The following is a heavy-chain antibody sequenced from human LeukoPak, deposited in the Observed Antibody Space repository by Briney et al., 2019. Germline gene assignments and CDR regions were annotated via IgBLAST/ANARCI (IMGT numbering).Heavy chain of an antibody. Sequence: ASVKVSCKASGYTFTSYYTHWVRRAPGQGLEWMGIINPSGGGTTYAPKFQGRVTMTRDTSTSTVYMELSSLTSDDTAVYYCARNGVGSGSYEPASYFYYMDVWGKGTTVIVSS. CDR3: ARNGVGSGSYEPASYFYYMDV. CDR2: INPSGGGT. J-gene: IGHJ6*03. CDR1: GYTFTSYY. D-gene: IGHD3-10*01. V-gene: IGHV1-46*01.